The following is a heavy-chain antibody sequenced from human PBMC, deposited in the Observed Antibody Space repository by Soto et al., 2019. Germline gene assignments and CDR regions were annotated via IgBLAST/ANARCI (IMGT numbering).Heavy chain of an antibody. D-gene: IGHD6-19*01. CDR1: GDSISSSNW. V-gene: IGHV4-4*02. CDR3: ARRAVADLNWFDP. CDR2: IYHSGST. J-gene: IGHJ5*02. Sequence: SETLSLTCAVSGDSISSSNWWSWVRQPPGKGLEWIGEIYHSGSTNYNPSLKSRVTISVDKSKNQFSLKLSSVTAADTAVYYCARRAVADLNWFDPWGQGTLVTVSS.